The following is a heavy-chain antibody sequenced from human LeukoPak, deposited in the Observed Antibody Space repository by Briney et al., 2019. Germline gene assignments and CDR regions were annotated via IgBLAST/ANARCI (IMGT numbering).Heavy chain of an antibody. D-gene: IGHD3-22*01. Sequence: ASVKLSCKASRYTFTAYYMHWVRQAPGQGLEWMGWINPSSGGTKYAQKFQGGVTMTRDTSINTSYMELSRLTSDDTAVYYFARGSNYYDYLDGDYWGQGTLVTVSS. J-gene: IGHJ4*02. CDR3: ARGSNYYDYLDGDY. V-gene: IGHV1-2*02. CDR2: INPSSGGT. CDR1: RYTFTAYY.